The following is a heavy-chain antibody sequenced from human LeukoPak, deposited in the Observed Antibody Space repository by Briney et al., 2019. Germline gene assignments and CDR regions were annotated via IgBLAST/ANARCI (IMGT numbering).Heavy chain of an antibody. D-gene: IGHD3-22*01. CDR2: IYYSGST. CDR1: GGSISSGDYY. V-gene: IGHV4-30-4*08. CDR3: ARERNYYDSSGYYPPDDAFDI. J-gene: IGHJ3*02. Sequence: SQTLSLTCTVSGGSISSGDYYWSWIRQPPGKGLEWIGYIYYSGSTYYNPSLKSRVTISVDTSKNQFSLKLSSVTAADTAVYYCARERNYYDSSGYYPPDDAFDIWGQGTMVTVSS.